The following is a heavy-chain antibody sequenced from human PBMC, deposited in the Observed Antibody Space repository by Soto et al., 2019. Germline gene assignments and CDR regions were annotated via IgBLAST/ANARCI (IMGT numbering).Heavy chain of an antibody. J-gene: IGHJ4*02. CDR1: GFTFSSYG. CDR3: ARGGGVTAMVTSLDY. D-gene: IGHD5-18*01. CDR2: IWYDGSNK. V-gene: IGHV3-33*01. Sequence: PGGSLRLSCAASGFTFSSYGMHWVRQAPGKGLEWVAVIWYDGSNKYYAVSVKGRFTISRDNSKNTLYLQMNSLRAEDTAVYYCARGGGVTAMVTSLDYWGQGTLVTVSS.